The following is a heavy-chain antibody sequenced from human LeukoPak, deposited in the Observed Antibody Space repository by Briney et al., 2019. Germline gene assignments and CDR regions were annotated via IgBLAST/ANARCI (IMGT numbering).Heavy chain of an antibody. V-gene: IGHV4-30-2*01. CDR1: GGSISSGGYY. CDR3: ARDTSGGIGDAFDV. D-gene: IGHD1-26*01. Sequence: SETLSLTCTVSGGSISSGGYYWSWIRQPPGKGLEWIGYIYHSGSAYYNPSLKSRVTLSVDRSKNQFSLKLSSVTAADTAVYYCARDTSGGIGDAFDVWGQGTMVTVSS. J-gene: IGHJ3*01. CDR2: IYHSGSA.